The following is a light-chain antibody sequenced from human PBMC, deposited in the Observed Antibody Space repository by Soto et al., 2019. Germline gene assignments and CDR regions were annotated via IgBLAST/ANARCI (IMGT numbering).Light chain of an antibody. Sequence: QSALTQPASLSGSPGQSITISCTGTSSDIGAYDYVSWFQQHPGKAPKLMISEVNKRPSGVSNRFSGSKSGNTAYLTISGLQVEDEAEYFCFSFTTTNTHVFGTGTKVTVL. CDR3: FSFTTTNTHV. CDR1: SSDIGAYDY. J-gene: IGLJ1*01. V-gene: IGLV2-14*01. CDR2: EVN.